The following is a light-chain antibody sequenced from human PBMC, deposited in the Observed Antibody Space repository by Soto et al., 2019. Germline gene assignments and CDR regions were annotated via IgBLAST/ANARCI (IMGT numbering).Light chain of an antibody. J-gene: IGKJ5*01. CDR3: QQLNSYPPET. V-gene: IGKV1-39*01. CDR1: QSISSY. CDR2: AAS. Sequence: DIQMTQSPSSLSASVGDRVTITCRASQSISSYLNWYQQKPGKAPKLLIYAASSLQSGVPSRFSGSGSGTEFTLTISSLQPEDFATYYCQQLNSYPPETFGQGTRLEIK.